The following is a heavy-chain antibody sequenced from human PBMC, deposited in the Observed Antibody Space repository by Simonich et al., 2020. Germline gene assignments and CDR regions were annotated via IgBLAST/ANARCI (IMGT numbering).Heavy chain of an antibody. CDR2: IYYSGGN. CDR3: ARHAGFAFDI. CDR1: GGSISSSSYY. J-gene: IGHJ3*02. D-gene: IGHD6-13*01. V-gene: IGHV4-39*01. Sequence: QLQLQESGPGLVKPSETLSLTCTVSGGSISSSSYYWGWIRQPPGKGLEWIGSIYYSGGNYYNPSLKGRVTISVDTSKNQFSLKLSSVTAADTAVYYCARHAGFAFDIWGQGTMVTVSS.